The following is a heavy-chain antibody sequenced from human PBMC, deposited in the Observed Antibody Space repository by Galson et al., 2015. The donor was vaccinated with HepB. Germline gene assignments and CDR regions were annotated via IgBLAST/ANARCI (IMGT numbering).Heavy chain of an antibody. V-gene: IGHV3-30-3*01. J-gene: IGHJ6*03. CDR1: GFTFSDYA. Sequence: SLRLSCAASGFTFSDYAMHWVRQAPGKGLEWVAVISYDGSNKYYADSVKGRFTISRDNAENSLYLQMNSLRAEDTAVYYCARDYYYYIDVWGKGTTVTVSS. CDR2: ISYDGSNK. CDR3: ARDYYYYIDV.